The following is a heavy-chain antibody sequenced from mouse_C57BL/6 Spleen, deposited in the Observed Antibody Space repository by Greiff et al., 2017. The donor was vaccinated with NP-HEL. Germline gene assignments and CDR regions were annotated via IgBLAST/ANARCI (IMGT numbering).Heavy chain of an antibody. CDR2: ISSGGDYI. Sequence: EVQGVESGEGLVKPGGSLKLSCAASGFTFSSYAMSWVRQTPEKRLEWVAYISSGGDYIYYADTVKGRFTISRDNARNTLYLQMSMLKSEDTAMYYCTRERDYGSPAWFAYWGQGTLVTVSA. J-gene: IGHJ3*01. CDR3: TRERDYGSPAWFAY. CDR1: GFTFSSYA. D-gene: IGHD1-1*01. V-gene: IGHV5-9-1*02.